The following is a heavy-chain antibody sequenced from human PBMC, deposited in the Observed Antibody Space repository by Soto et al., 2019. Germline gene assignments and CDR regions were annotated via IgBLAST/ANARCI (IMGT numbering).Heavy chain of an antibody. J-gene: IGHJ6*02. Sequence: ASVKVSCKASGYTFTSYGISWVRQAPGQGLEWMGWISAYNGNTNYAQKLQGRVTMTTDTSTSTAHMELRSLRSDDTAVYYCARRTSSSAGAYYYYYYGMDVWGQGTTVTVSS. CDR3: ARRTSSSAGAYYYYYYGMDV. CDR2: ISAYNGNT. CDR1: GYTFTSYG. V-gene: IGHV1-18*01. D-gene: IGHD6-6*01.